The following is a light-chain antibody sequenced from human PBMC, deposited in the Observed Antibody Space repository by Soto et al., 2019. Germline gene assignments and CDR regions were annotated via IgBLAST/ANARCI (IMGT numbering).Light chain of an antibody. CDR1: RNVSKW. CDR2: KAS. CDR3: QQYNSYWT. V-gene: IGKV1-5*03. Sequence: LPMTQSPSHPSASVGDRVTIPFRASRNVSKWMAWYQQKPGKAPKVLIYKASNLESGVPSRFSGSGSDTEFTLTISSLQPDDSATYYCQQYNSYWTFGLGTKVDIK. J-gene: IGKJ1*01.